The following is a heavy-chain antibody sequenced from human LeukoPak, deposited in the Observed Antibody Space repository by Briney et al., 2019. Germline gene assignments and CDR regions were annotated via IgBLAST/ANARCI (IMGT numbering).Heavy chain of an antibody. J-gene: IGHJ4*02. V-gene: IGHV4-59*08. CDR3: ARYGAVAGTTWYFDY. CDR1: GGSISSYY. Sequence: PSETLSLTCTVSGGSISSYYWSWIRQPPGKGLEWIGYIYYSGSTNYNPSLKSRVTISVDTSKNQFSLKLSSVTAADTAVYCCARYGAVAGTTWYFDYWGQGTLVTVSS. D-gene: IGHD6-19*01. CDR2: IYYSGST.